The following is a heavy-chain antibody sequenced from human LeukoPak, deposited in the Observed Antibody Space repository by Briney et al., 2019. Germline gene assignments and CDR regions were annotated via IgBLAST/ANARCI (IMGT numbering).Heavy chain of an antibody. Sequence: QTGGSLRLSCAASGFTFSSYAMSWVRQAPGKGLEWVSAISGSGGSTYYADSVKGRFTIFRDNSKNTLYLQMNSLRAEDTAVYYCAKDRGSSPKWGYFDYWGLGTLVTVSS. CDR3: AKDRGSSPKWGYFDY. D-gene: IGHD7-27*01. J-gene: IGHJ4*02. V-gene: IGHV3-23*01. CDR2: ISGSGGST. CDR1: GFTFSSYA.